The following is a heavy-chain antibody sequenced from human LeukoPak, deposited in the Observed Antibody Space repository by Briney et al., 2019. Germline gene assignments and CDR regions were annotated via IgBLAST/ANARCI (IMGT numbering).Heavy chain of an antibody. J-gene: IGHJ4*02. Sequence: GESLKISCKGSGYNFRGNWTGWVRQMPGKGLEWMGIIYPGDSDTRYSPSIQGQVTISVDKSIASAYLQWSSLKASDTAMYYCATSQRGITFDYWGQGTLVTVSS. CDR3: ATSQRGITFDY. D-gene: IGHD3-16*01. CDR1: GYNFRGNW. CDR2: IYPGDSDT. V-gene: IGHV5-51*01.